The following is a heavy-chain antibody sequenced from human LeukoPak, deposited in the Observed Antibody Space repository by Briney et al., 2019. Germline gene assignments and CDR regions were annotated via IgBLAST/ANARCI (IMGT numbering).Heavy chain of an antibody. J-gene: IGHJ4*02. Sequence: GGSLRLSCAASGFTVSSSYMSWVRQAPGKGLEWVSAISNNGGYTYYADSVQGRFTISRDNSKSTLCLQMNSLRAEDTAVYYCAKQLGYCSDGSCYFPYWGQGTLVTVSS. CDR1: GFTVSSSY. CDR3: AKQLGYCSDGSCYFPY. V-gene: IGHV3-23*01. CDR2: ISNNGGYT. D-gene: IGHD2-15*01.